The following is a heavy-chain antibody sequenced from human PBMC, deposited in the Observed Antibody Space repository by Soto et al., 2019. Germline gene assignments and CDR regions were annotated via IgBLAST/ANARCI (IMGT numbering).Heavy chain of an antibody. Sequence: QITLNESGPTQVKPRQTLTLTCTFSGFSLTTSGVGVGWIRQSPGKAPEWLALIYWDDDKRYSPSLKSRLTSAKDTSKDQVVLTMGDLDPADTATYYCAHRVLRTVFGLVTTTAIYFDFWGRGTPVAVSS. CDR1: GFSLTTSGVG. V-gene: IGHV2-5*02. CDR3: AHRVLRTVFGLVTTTAIYFDF. J-gene: IGHJ4*02. D-gene: IGHD3-3*01. CDR2: IYWDDDK.